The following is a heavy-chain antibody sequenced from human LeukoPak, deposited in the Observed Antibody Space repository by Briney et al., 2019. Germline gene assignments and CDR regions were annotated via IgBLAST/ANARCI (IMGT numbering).Heavy chain of an antibody. D-gene: IGHD2-15*01. V-gene: IGHV3-53*01. CDR1: GFTVSSNY. CDR2: IYSGGST. CDR3: ARDRGAATKWNYYYYYMDV. J-gene: IGHJ6*03. Sequence: GGSPRLSCAASGFTVSSNYMSWVRQAPGKGLEWVSVIYSGGSTYYADSVKGRFTISRDNSKNTLYLQMNSLRAEDTAVYYCARDRGAATKWNYYYYYMDVWGKGTTVTVSS.